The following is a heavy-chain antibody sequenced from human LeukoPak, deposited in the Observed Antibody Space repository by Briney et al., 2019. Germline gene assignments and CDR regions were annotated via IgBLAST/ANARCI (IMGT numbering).Heavy chain of an antibody. Sequence: SVKVSCKASGGTFSSYAISWVRQAPGQGLEWMGRIIPILGIANYAQKFQGRVTINADESTSTAYMELSSLRSEDTAVYYCARSGRHNYYYYMDVWGKGTTVTVSS. CDR2: IIPILGIA. CDR3: ARSGRHNYYYYMDV. D-gene: IGHD3-3*01. CDR1: GGTFSSYA. J-gene: IGHJ6*03. V-gene: IGHV1-69*04.